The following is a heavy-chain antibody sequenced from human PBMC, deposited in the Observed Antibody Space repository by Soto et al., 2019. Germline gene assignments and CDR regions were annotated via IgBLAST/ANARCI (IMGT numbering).Heavy chain of an antibody. CDR2: ISGYNGNT. J-gene: IGHJ4*02. V-gene: IGHV1-18*01. CDR1: GYTFTNYG. Sequence: QVQLVQSGTEVKKPGASVTVSCKTYGYTFTNYGISWVRQAPGQGPEWMGWISGYNGNTDYAQNLRGRVTMTTDPSTSTAYMELRSLRSDDTAVYYCARVRYCSGGSCHSNPLDYWGQGTLVTVSS. D-gene: IGHD2-15*01. CDR3: ARVRYCSGGSCHSNPLDY.